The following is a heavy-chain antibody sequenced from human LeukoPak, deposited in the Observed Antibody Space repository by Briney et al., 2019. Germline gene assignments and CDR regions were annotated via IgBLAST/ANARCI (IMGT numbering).Heavy chain of an antibody. CDR2: IGGGGDST. Sequence: GGSLRLSCAVSGFTFGNYAMSWVRQAPGKGLEWVSVIGGGGDSTYYADSVKGRFTISRDNSMNTLYLQMNSLRAEDTAVYYCAKGHGAWYYDYWGQGTLVTVSS. J-gene: IGHJ4*02. D-gene: IGHD6-19*01. CDR1: GFTFGNYA. CDR3: AKGHGAWYYDY. V-gene: IGHV3-23*01.